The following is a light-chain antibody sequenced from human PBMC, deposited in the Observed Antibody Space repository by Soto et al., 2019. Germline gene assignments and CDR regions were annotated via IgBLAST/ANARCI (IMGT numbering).Light chain of an antibody. Sequence: DIQMSQSPSSLSASVGDRVTITCQASQDISNYLNWYQQKPGKAPKLLIYDASNLETGVPSRLSGSGSGTEFTLTISSLQPDDFATYYCQHYNSYSEAFGQGTKVDIK. CDR3: QHYNSYSEA. CDR1: QDISNY. V-gene: IGKV1-33*01. J-gene: IGKJ1*01. CDR2: DAS.